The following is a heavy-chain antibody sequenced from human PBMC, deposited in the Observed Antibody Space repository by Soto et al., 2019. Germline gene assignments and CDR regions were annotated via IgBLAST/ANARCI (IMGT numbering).Heavy chain of an antibody. CDR2: FRSSGDGGTT. CDR3: AKKVNSGPGSQYFDY. CDR1: GFTFSSYS. J-gene: IGHJ4*02. Sequence: GGSLRLSCAASGFTFSSYSMSWVRQAPGKGLEWVSGFRSSGDGGTTYYADSVKGRFTISRDDSKNTLFLQMNSLRAEDTAIYYCAKKVNSGPGSQYFDYWGQGTLVTVSS. D-gene: IGHD3-10*01. V-gene: IGHV3-23*01.